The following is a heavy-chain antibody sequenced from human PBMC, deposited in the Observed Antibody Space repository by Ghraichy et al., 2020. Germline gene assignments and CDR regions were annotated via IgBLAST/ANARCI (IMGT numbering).Heavy chain of an antibody. V-gene: IGHV3-74*01. CDR2: INSDGSST. CDR1: GFTFSSYL. J-gene: IGHJ4*02. Sequence: GGSLRLSCAASGFTFSSYLMHWVRQAPGKGLVWVSRINSDGSSTSYADSVKGRFTISRDNAKNTLYLQMNSLRAEDTAVYYCTRDRGYSYGFDYWGQGTLVTVSS. CDR3: TRDRGYSYGFDY. D-gene: IGHD5-18*01.